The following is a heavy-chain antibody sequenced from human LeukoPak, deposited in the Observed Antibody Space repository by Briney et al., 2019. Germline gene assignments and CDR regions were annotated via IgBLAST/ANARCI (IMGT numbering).Heavy chain of an antibody. CDR2: IYPGDFDT. CDR1: GYSFTSYW. J-gene: IGHJ4*02. CDR3: ARGSGSYHTAYMN. D-gene: IGHD1-26*01. Sequence: GESLKISCKGSGYSFTSYWIGWVRQMPGKGLEWMGIIYPGDFDTRYSPSFQGQVTISADKSLSTAYPQWSSLKASDTAMYYCARGSGSYHTAYMNWGQGSPVTVSS. V-gene: IGHV5-51*01.